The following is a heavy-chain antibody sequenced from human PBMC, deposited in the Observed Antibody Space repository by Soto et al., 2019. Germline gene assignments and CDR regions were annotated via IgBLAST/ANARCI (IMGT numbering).Heavy chain of an antibody. CDR3: ASRGGYDFWSGYSQEPYYYYGMDV. J-gene: IGHJ6*02. CDR2: IYPGDSDT. Sequence: GESLKISCKGSGYSFTSYWIGWVRQMPGKGLEWMGIIYPGDSDTRYSPSFQGQVTISADKSISTAYLQWSSLKASDTAMYYCASRGGYDFWSGYSQEPYYYYGMDVWGQGTTVTVSS. CDR1: GYSFTSYW. D-gene: IGHD3-3*01. V-gene: IGHV5-51*01.